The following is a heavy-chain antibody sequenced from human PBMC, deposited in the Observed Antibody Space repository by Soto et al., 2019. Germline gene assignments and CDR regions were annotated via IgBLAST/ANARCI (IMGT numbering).Heavy chain of an antibody. Sequence: GGSLRLSCAASGFTFSSYSMNWVRQAPGKGLEWVSSISSSSSYIYYADSVKGRFTISRDNAKNSLYLQMNSLRAEYTAVYYCAKMYYDFWSGYTDAFDIWGQGTMVTVSS. J-gene: IGHJ3*02. V-gene: IGHV3-21*01. CDR2: ISSSSSYI. CDR1: GFTFSSYS. CDR3: AKMYYDFWSGYTDAFDI. D-gene: IGHD3-3*01.